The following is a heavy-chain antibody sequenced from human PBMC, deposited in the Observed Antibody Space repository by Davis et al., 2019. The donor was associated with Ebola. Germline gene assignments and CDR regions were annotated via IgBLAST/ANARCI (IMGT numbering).Heavy chain of an antibody. CDR3: ARQTGSSGKVY. Sequence: PSETLSLTCTVSGYSISSGYYWGWIRQPPGKGLEWIGTIYHSGSTYYIPSLKSRVTISVDTSKNQFSLKLSSVTAADTAVYYCARQTGSSGKVYWGQGTLVTVSS. J-gene: IGHJ4*02. D-gene: IGHD3-10*01. CDR2: IYHSGST. V-gene: IGHV4-38-2*02. CDR1: GYSISSGYY.